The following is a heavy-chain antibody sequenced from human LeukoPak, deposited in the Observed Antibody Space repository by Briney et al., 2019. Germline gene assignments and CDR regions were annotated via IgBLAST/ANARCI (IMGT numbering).Heavy chain of an antibody. V-gene: IGHV1-2*02. Sequence: ASVKVSCKASGYTFTGSYIHWMRQAPGQGLEWMGWINPNSGGTNYAQKFQGRVTITRDTSISTAYMELSRLRSDDTAAYYCARGVRYSYGYYCSMDVWGEGTTVTVSS. CDR2: INPNSGGT. CDR3: ARGVRYSYGYYCSMDV. J-gene: IGHJ6*03. D-gene: IGHD5-18*01. CDR1: GYTFTGSY.